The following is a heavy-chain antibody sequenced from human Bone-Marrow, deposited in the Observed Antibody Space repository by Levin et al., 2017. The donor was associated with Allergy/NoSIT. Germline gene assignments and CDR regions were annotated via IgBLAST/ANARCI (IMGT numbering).Heavy chain of an antibody. CDR3: ASRLTASGGLDV. V-gene: IGHV3-21*04. CDR1: GVTRDNYT. Sequence: GGSLRLSCAVSGVTRDNYTLTWVRQPPGKGLEWVSSINSNSAYIHYGDSVKGRFTISRDNSKKLLFLQMNSLRDEDTATYYCASRLTASGGLDVWGHGTTVTVSS. CDR2: INSNSAYI. J-gene: IGHJ6*02. D-gene: IGHD5-18*01.